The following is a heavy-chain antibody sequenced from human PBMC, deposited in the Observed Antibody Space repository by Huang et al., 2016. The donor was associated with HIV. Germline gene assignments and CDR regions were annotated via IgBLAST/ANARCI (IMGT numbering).Heavy chain of an antibody. J-gene: IGHJ4*02. CDR2: STPDGGRA. CDR3: ARDSFYDRGGHYFLSSRSVGGFDF. V-gene: IGHV1-46*01. CDR1: GYTFTSYY. Sequence: QVHLMQSGAEVRKPGASVKVSCKASGYTFTSYYIHWVRQAPGQGLEWMGISTPDGGRATKDQKFQDRVTIRRDTSTSTVYMGLSGLRSEDTAVYYCARDSFYDRGGHYFLSSRSVGGFDFWGQGTLVTVSS. D-gene: IGHD3-22*01.